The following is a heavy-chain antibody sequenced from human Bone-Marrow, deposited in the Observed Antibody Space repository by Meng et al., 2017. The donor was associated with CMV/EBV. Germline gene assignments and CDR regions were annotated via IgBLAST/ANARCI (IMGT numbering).Heavy chain of an antibody. J-gene: IGHJ4*02. CDR3: ARWGKYQLLEGADY. CDR1: GYTFTGYY. V-gene: IGHV1-2*02. Sequence: ASVKVSCKAPGYTFTGYYMHWVRQAPGQGLEWMGWINPNSGGTNYAQKFQGRVTMTRDTSISTAYMELSRLRSDDTAVYYCARWGKYQLLEGADYWGQGTLVTVSS. D-gene: IGHD2-2*01. CDR2: INPNSGGT.